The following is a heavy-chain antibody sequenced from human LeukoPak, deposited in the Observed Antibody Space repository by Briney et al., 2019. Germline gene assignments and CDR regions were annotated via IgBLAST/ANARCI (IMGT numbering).Heavy chain of an antibody. CDR3: AKDRRALYSIAAAGTFDY. V-gene: IGHV3-7*01. CDR2: IKQDGSEK. Sequence: PGGSLRLSCAASGFTFSSYAMSWVRQAPGKGLEWVANIKQDGSEKYYADSVKGRFTISRDNSKNTLYLQMNSLRAEDTAVYYCAKDRRALYSIAAAGTFDYWGQGTLVTVSS. D-gene: IGHD6-13*01. CDR1: GFTFSSYA. J-gene: IGHJ4*02.